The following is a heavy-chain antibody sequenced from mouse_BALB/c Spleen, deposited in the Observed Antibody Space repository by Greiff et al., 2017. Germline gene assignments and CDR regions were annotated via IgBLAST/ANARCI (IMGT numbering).Heavy chain of an antibody. Sequence: QVQLQQPGAELVRPGASVKLSCKASGYTFTSYWINWVKQRPGQGLEWIGNIYPSDSYTNYNQKFKDKATLTVDKSSSTAYMQLSSPTSEDSAVYYCTRGGYDYGGVDYWGQGTSVTVSS. CDR2: IYPSDSYT. D-gene: IGHD2-4*01. CDR3: TRGGYDYGGVDY. CDR1: GYTFTSYW. V-gene: IGHV1-69*02. J-gene: IGHJ4*01.